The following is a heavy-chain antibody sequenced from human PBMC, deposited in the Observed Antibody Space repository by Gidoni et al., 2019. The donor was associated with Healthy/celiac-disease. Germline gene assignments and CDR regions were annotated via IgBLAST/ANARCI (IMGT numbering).Heavy chain of an antibody. V-gene: IGHV1-46*01. CDR2: INPSGGST. CDR3: ARDNSPALRIAAAGYYYYYGMDV. D-gene: IGHD6-13*01. Sequence: QVQLVQSGAEVKKPGASVKVSCKASGYTFTSYYMPWVRQAPGQGLEWLGIINPSGGSTSYAQKFQGRVTMTRDTSTSTVYMELSSLRSEDTAVYYCARDNSPALRIAAAGYYYYYGMDVWGQGTTVTVSS. CDR1: GYTFTSYY. J-gene: IGHJ6*02.